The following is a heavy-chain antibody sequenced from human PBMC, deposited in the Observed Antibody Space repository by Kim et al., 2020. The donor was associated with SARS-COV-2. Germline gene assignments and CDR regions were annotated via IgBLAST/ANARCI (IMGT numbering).Heavy chain of an antibody. V-gene: IGHV3-23*01. CDR3: AKDQYSGYDLVRNKFDY. CDR2: ISGSGGST. Sequence: GGSLRLSCAASGFTFSSYAMSWVRQAPGKGLEWVSAISGSGGSTYYADSVKGRFTISRDNSKNTLYLQMNSLRAEDTAVYYCAKDQYSGYDLVRNKFDYWGQGTLVTVSS. J-gene: IGHJ4*02. D-gene: IGHD5-12*01. CDR1: GFTFSSYA.